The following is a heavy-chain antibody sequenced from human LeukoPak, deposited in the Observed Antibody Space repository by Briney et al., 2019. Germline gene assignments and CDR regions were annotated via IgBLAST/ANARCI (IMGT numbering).Heavy chain of an antibody. D-gene: IGHD3-22*01. CDR1: GYTFTTYT. Sequence: GASAKVSCKASGYTFTTYTMNWVRQAPGQGLEWVGWINTNTGNPTYAQGFTGRFVFSLDTSVSTAYLQISSLKAEDTAVYYCARSYYYEQYYFDYWGQGTLVTVSS. CDR2: INTNTGNP. CDR3: ARSYYYEQYYFDY. V-gene: IGHV7-4-1*02. J-gene: IGHJ4*02.